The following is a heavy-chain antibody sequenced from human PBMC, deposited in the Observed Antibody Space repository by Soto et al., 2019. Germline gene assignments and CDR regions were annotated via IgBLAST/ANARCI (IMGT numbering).Heavy chain of an antibody. J-gene: IGHJ4*02. CDR1: GFTFSTFE. CDR3: AREWGTSIAAAFDY. V-gene: IGHV3-48*03. D-gene: IGHD6-6*01. Sequence: PGGSLRLSCAAFGFTFSTFEMNWVRQAPGKGLEWVSYISNSGRIIYYADSVKGRFTISRDDAKNSLYLQMNGLRAEDTAVYYCAREWGTSIAAAFDYCGQGTLVTVST. CDR2: ISNSGRII.